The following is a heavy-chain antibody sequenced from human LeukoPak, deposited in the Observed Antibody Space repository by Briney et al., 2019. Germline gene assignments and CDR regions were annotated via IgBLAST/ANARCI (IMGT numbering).Heavy chain of an antibody. CDR3: VRGAFQQLLTSHSDC. CDR2: ISGSGGST. V-gene: IGHV3-23*01. D-gene: IGHD1-1*01. CDR1: GFTFSSYA. J-gene: IGHJ4*02. Sequence: GGSLRLSCAASGFTFSSYAMSWVRQAPGKGLEWVSAISGSGGSTYYAESVKGRFTISRDNSKNTLYLQMNSLRPEDTAVYYCVRGAFQQLLTSHSDCWGQGTLVTVSS.